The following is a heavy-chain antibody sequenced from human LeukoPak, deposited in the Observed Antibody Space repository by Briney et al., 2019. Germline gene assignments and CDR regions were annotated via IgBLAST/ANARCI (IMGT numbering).Heavy chain of an antibody. D-gene: IGHD3-22*01. CDR3: ARVRSSYYYESSGYYHYDAFDI. CDR1: GFTFSSYS. J-gene: IGHJ3*02. V-gene: IGHV3-23*01. CDR2: ISGSGGST. Sequence: PGGSLRLSCAASGFTFSSYSMNWVRQAPGKGLEWVSAISGSGGSTYYADSVKGRFTISRDNSKNTLYLQMNSLRAEDTAVYYCARVRSSYYYESSGYYHYDAFDIWGQGTMVTVSS.